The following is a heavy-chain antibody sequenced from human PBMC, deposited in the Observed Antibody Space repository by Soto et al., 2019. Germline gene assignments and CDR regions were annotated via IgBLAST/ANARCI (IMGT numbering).Heavy chain of an antibody. D-gene: IGHD3-10*01. CDR3: ARDTVRGSHPDAFDI. J-gene: IGHJ3*02. Sequence: GGSLRLSCAASGFTVSSNYMSWVRQAPGKGLEWVSVIYSGGSTYYADSVKGRFTISRDNSKNTLYLQMNSLRAEDTAVYYCARDTVRGSHPDAFDICGQGTMVTVSS. CDR1: GFTVSSNY. CDR2: IYSGGST. V-gene: IGHV3-53*01.